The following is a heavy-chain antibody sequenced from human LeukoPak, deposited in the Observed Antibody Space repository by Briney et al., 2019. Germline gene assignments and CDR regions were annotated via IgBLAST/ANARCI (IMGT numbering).Heavy chain of an antibody. Sequence: SETLSLTCSVSGVSISSSSYYWGWIRQPPGKGLEWIGSIYYSGSTYYNPSLKSRVTISVDTSKNQFSLKLSSVTAADTAVYYCARHRRVTNWYVDFWGQGTLVTVSS. CDR3: ARHRRVTNWYVDF. D-gene: IGHD1-1*01. V-gene: IGHV4-39*01. CDR1: GVSISSSSYY. CDR2: IYYSGST. J-gene: IGHJ4*02.